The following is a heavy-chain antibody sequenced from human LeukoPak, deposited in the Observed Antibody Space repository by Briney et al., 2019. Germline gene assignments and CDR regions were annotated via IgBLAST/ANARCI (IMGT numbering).Heavy chain of an antibody. CDR2: IYHSGST. CDR1: GGSISSYY. Sequence: SETQSLTCTVSGGSISSYYWSWIRQPPGKGLEWIGYIYHSGSTYYNPSLKSRVTISVDRSKNQFSLKLSSVTAADTAVYYCARGIVRGYYFDYWGQGTLVTVSS. CDR3: ARGIVRGYYFDY. J-gene: IGHJ4*02. D-gene: IGHD3-10*01. V-gene: IGHV4-59*12.